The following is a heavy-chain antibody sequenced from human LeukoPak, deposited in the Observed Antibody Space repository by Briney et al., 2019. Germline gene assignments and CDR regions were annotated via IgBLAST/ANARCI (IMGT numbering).Heavy chain of an antibody. V-gene: IGHV3-7*01. CDR2: IRQGGSSK. D-gene: IGHD2/OR15-2a*01. CDR1: GFTFSTSW. J-gene: IGHJ4*02. CDR3: ARDVSYFDY. Sequence: GGSLRLSCAASGFTFSTSWMTWVRQAPGKGLEWVANIRQGGSSKYYVDSVKGRFTISRDNAKNSLYLQMNSLRVEDTAVYYCARDVSYFDYWGQGALVTVSS.